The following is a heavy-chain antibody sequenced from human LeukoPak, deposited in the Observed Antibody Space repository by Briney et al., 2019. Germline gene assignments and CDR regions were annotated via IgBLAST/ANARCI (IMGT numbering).Heavy chain of an antibody. D-gene: IGHD3-10*01. CDR3: ARLSAYYYGSYFYYYMDV. Sequence: GGSLRLSCAASGFTFSSYSMNWVRQAPGKGLEWVSSISSSSSYIYYADSLKGRFTISRDNAKKSVYLHMSSLRAEDTALYYCARLSAYYYGSYFYYYMDVWGKGTTVTVSS. CDR2: ISSSSSYI. J-gene: IGHJ6*03. CDR1: GFTFSSYS. V-gene: IGHV3-21*01.